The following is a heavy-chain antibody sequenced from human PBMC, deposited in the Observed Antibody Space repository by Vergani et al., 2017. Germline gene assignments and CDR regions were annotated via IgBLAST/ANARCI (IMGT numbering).Heavy chain of an antibody. CDR1: GGSISSSSYY. D-gene: IGHD4-23*01. Sequence: QLQLQESGPGLVKPSETLSLTCTVSGGSISSSSYYWGWIRQPPGKGLEWIGSIYYSGSTYYNPSRKSRVTISVDTSKNQFSLKLSSVTAADTAVYYCARVTVVHSWFDPWGQGTLVTVSS. CDR3: ARVTVVHSWFDP. V-gene: IGHV4-39*07. CDR2: IYYSGST. J-gene: IGHJ5*02.